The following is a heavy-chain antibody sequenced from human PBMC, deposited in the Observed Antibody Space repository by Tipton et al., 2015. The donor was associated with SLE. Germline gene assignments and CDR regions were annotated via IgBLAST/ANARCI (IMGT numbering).Heavy chain of an antibody. V-gene: IGHV4-59*08. CDR1: GVSISDHS. Sequence: TLSLTCTVSGVSISDHSWGWIRQPPGKGLEWIGYISYSGRSNYNPSLKSQVTISLDTSKNQVSLKASSVTAADTAVYYCARRFRDSYYFDYWGQGTLVTVSS. J-gene: IGHJ4*02. CDR3: ARRFRDSYYFDY. CDR2: ISYSGRS.